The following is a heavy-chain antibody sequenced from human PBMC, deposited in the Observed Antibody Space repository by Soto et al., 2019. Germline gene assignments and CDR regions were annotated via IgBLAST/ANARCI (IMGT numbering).Heavy chain of an antibody. J-gene: IGHJ6*02. CDR1: GFTFSNYV. V-gene: IGHV3-23*01. D-gene: IGHD2-2*01. Sequence: EVLLLESGGGFVQPGGSLRLSCAASGFTFSNYVMTWVRQGPGKGLECVSTISNSGGSTDYADFVKGRFTISRDNSRNTLYPHMNSLRAEDTAVYYCAKRSCSSTSCPYGMDVWGQGTTVTVSS. CDR3: AKRSCSSTSCPYGMDV. CDR2: ISNSGGST.